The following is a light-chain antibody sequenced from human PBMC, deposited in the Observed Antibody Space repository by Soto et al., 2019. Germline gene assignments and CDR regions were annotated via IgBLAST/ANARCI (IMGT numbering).Light chain of an antibody. V-gene: IGKV3-15*01. Sequence: EVLMTQSPATPSVSPGERATLSCRASQSVSSNLAWYQQKPGQAPRLLIYGASTRATGIPARFSGSGSGTEFTLTISSLQSEDFAVYDCQQYNNWPRRTFGQGTKV. J-gene: IGKJ1*01. CDR3: QQYNNWPRRT. CDR1: QSVSSN. CDR2: GAS.